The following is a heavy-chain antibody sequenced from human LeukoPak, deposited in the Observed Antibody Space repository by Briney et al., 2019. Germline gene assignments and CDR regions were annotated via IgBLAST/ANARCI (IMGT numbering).Heavy chain of an antibody. CDR1: GYTFTSYG. CDR2: ISAYNGNT. V-gene: IGHV1-18*01. Sequence: EASVKVSCKASGYTFTSYGISWVRQAPGQGLEWMGWISAYNGNTNYAQKLQGRVTMTTDTSTSTAYMELRSLRSDDTAVYYCARAYDSSGWRPHAFDIWGQGTMVTVSS. CDR3: ARAYDSSGWRPHAFDI. D-gene: IGHD3-22*01. J-gene: IGHJ3*02.